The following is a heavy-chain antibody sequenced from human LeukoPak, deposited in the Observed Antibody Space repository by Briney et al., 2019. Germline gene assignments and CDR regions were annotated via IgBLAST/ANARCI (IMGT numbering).Heavy chain of an antibody. V-gene: IGHV3-20*04. CDR2: INWNGDSI. Sequence: GGSLRLSCAASGFTFHDYGMTWVRQAPGKGLEWVSGINWNGDSITYAASVKGRFTISRDNAKNSLYLQMNSLRAEDTALYYCARDATGYSSSWYDEGNYYSYMDVWGKGTTVTVSS. D-gene: IGHD6-13*01. J-gene: IGHJ6*03. CDR1: GFTFHDYG. CDR3: ARDATGYSSSWYDEGNYYSYMDV.